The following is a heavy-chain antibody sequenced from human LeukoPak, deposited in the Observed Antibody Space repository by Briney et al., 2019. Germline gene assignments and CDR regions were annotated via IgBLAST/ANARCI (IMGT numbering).Heavy chain of an antibody. Sequence: GGSLRLSCVASGVTLSNYAMSWARQAPGKGLEWVSAISGSGGSTYYADSVKGRFTISRDNSKNTLFLQMNSLRVEDTAPYYCAKSVAIYFYYGLDVWGQGTTVTVSS. CDR3: AKSVAIYFYYGLDV. D-gene: IGHD3-3*01. CDR2: ISGSGGST. V-gene: IGHV3-23*01. CDR1: GVTLSNYA. J-gene: IGHJ6*02.